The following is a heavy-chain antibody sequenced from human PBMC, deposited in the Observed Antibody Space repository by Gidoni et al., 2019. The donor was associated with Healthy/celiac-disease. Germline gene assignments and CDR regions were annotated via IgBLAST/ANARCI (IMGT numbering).Heavy chain of an antibody. V-gene: IGHV3-30*02. J-gene: IGHJ4*02. CDR1: GFTFSSYG. D-gene: IGHD6-19*01. CDR3: AKVGSSGWYYFDY. Sequence: QVQLVESGGGVVQPGGSLRLSCAESGFTFSSYGMHWVRQDPGKGLEWVAFIRYDGSNKYYADSVKGRFTISRDNSKNTLYLQMNSLRAEDTAVYYCAKVGSSGWYYFDYWGQGTLVTVSS. CDR2: IRYDGSNK.